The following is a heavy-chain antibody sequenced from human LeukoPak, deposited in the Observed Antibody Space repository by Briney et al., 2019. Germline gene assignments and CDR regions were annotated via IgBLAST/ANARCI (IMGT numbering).Heavy chain of an antibody. J-gene: IGHJ3*02. V-gene: IGHV3-9*01. Sequence: GGSLRLSCAASGFIFDDYAMHWVRQAPGKGLEWGSGISWNSGSIEHADSVKGRFTISRDNAKKSLFLQMNSLRAEDTALYYCAKDWDYYDSSGRWGAFDIWGQGTMVTVSS. CDR2: ISWNSGSI. CDR1: GFIFDDYA. CDR3: AKDWDYYDSSGRWGAFDI. D-gene: IGHD3-22*01.